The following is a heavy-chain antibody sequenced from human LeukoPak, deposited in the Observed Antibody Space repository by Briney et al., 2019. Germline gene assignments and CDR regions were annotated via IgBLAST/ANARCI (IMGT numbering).Heavy chain of an antibody. CDR3: ARVSSGYTNWFDP. D-gene: IGHD3-22*01. Sequence: SETLSLTCTVSGGSISSYYWSWIQQPPGKGLEWIGYIYYSGSTNYNPSLKSRVTISVDTSKNQFSLKLSSVTAADTAVYYCARVSSGYTNWFDPWGQGTLVTVSS. CDR2: IYYSGST. J-gene: IGHJ5*02. CDR1: GGSISSYY. V-gene: IGHV4-59*01.